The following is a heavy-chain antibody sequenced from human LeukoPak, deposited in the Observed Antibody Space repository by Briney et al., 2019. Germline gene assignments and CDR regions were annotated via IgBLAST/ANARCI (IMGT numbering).Heavy chain of an antibody. D-gene: IGHD6-19*01. J-gene: IGHJ4*02. CDR3: AGVRGSAWYRFDY. Sequence: PSETLSLTCTVSSGSISSVSYYWGWIRQPPGKGLEWIGSSHYSGSTYYNPSLKSRVTISVDTSKNQFSLELTSVTAADTAVYYCAGVRGSAWYRFDYWGQGTLVTVSS. CDR2: SHYSGST. V-gene: IGHV4-39*01. CDR1: SGSISSVSYY.